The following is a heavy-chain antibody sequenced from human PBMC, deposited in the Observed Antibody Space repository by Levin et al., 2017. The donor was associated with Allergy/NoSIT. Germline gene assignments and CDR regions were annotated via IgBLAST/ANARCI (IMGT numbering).Heavy chain of an antibody. Sequence: GESLKISCAASGFTFNGYTMSWVRQAPGKGLEWVSFISSTSSDIYYAESVKGRFTISRDNAKNSLYLQMNSLRADDTAVYYCASDLPAATSWGQGTLVTVSS. D-gene: IGHD2-2*01. CDR1: GFTFNGYT. CDR3: ASDLPAATS. J-gene: IGHJ4*02. V-gene: IGHV3-21*01. CDR2: ISSTSSDI.